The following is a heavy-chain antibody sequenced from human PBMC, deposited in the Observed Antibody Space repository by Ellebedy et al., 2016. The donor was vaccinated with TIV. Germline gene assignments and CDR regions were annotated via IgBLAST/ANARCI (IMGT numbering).Heavy chain of an antibody. CDR3: ASAGGSGWYYNNYYFDY. Sequence: GGSLRLXCAASGFTFSTYGMNWVRQAPGKGLEWVSSISSSSSYIYYADSVKGRFTISRDNAKNSLYLQINSLRAEDTAIYYCASAGGSGWYYNNYYFDYWGQGTLVTVSS. CDR2: ISSSSSYI. CDR1: GFTFSTYG. D-gene: IGHD6-19*01. J-gene: IGHJ4*02. V-gene: IGHV3-21*01.